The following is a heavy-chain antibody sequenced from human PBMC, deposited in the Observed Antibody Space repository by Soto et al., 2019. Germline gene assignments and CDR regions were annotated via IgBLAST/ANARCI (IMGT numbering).Heavy chain of an antibody. Sequence: GGSLRLSCAASGFTFSSYWMSWVRQAPGKGLEWVANIKQDGSEKYYVDSVKGRFTISRDNAKNSLYLQMNGLRAEDTAVYYCARVYGVSSSSRYYYYGMDVWGQGTTVTVSS. CDR2: IKQDGSEK. J-gene: IGHJ6*02. V-gene: IGHV3-7*01. CDR1: GFTFSSYW. D-gene: IGHD6-6*01. CDR3: ARVYGVSSSSRYYYYGMDV.